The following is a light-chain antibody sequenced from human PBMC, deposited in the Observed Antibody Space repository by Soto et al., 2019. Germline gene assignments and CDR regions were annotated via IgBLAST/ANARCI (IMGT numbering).Light chain of an antibody. CDR1: QSVSSSY. J-gene: IGKJ1*01. CDR2: GAL. Sequence: EIVLTQSPGTLSLSPRERATLSCRASQSVSSSYLAWYQQKPGQAPRLLIYGALSRATGIPDRFSGSGSGTDFTLTISRLEPEDFAVYYCQQYGSSPWTFGQGTKVEIK. V-gene: IGKV3-20*01. CDR3: QQYGSSPWT.